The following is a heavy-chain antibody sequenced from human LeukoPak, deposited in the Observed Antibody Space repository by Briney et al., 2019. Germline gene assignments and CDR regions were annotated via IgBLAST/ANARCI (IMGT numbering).Heavy chain of an antibody. Sequence: SETLSLTCTVSAGSISIFYGSWIRQPPEKGLEWVGYIYYGGSTNYNHTLKSRVTISVDTSKNPSSLKLSSVTAADTAVYYCARRRGRYGSGSYYAFDIWGQGTMVTVSS. J-gene: IGHJ3*02. D-gene: IGHD3-10*01. V-gene: IGHV4-59*08. CDR2: IYYGGST. CDR3: ARRRGRYGSGSYYAFDI. CDR1: AGSISIFY.